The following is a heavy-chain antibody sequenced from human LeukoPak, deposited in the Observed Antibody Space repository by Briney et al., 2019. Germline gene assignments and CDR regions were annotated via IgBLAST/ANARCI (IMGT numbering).Heavy chain of an antibody. J-gene: IGHJ6*02. D-gene: IGHD2-2*01. CDR1: GYTFTSYG. CDR2: ISAYNGNT. CDR3: ARGHDCSSSSCYYYGMDV. V-gene: IGHV1-18*01. Sequence: ASVKVSCKASGYTFTSYGISWVRQAPGQGLEWMGWISAYNGNTNYAQKLQGRVTMTTDTSTSTAYMELRSLRSDDTAVYYCARGHDCSSSSCYYYGMDVWGQGTTVTVS.